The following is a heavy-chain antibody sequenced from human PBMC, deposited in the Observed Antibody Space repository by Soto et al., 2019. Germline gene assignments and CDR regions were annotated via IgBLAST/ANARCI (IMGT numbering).Heavy chain of an antibody. CDR3: ARDPVAYCGGDCRTFDY. Sequence: QVQLVESGGGVVQPGRSLRLSCAASGFTFSSYAMHRVRQAPGKGLEWVAVISYDGSNKYYADSVKGRFTISRDNSKNTLYLQMTSLRAEDTAVYYCARDPVAYCGGDCRTFDYWGQGTLVTVSS. CDR2: ISYDGSNK. J-gene: IGHJ4*02. D-gene: IGHD2-21*02. CDR1: GFTFSSYA. V-gene: IGHV3-30-3*01.